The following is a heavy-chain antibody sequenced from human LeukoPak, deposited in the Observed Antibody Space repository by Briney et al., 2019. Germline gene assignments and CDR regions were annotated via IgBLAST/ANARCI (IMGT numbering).Heavy chain of an antibody. J-gene: IGHJ4*02. V-gene: IGHV1-24*01. CDR1: GYTLTELS. CDR3: ATEFSHSRCFDY. CDR2: FDPEDGEA. D-gene: IGHD2/OR15-2a*01. Sequence: ASVKVSCKVSGYTLTELSMHWVRQAPGKGLEWMGGFDPEDGEAIYAQKFQGRVTMTEDTSTDTAYMELSSLRSEDTAVYYCATEFSHSRCFDYWGQGTLVTVSS.